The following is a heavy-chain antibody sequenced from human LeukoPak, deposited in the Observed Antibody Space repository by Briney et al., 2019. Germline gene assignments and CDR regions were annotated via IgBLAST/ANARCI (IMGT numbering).Heavy chain of an antibody. V-gene: IGHV1-2*02. J-gene: IGHJ4*02. CDR1: TYTFTDYC. Sequence: ASVKVSCKASTYTFTDYCIHWVRQAPGQGLEWMGWMNPSGGATTYAQKFQGRVTMTRDTSISTAYMELSRLRSDDTAVYYCERHSGLSNIVDYWGQGTLVAVSS. CDR3: ERHSGLSNIVDY. CDR2: MNPSGGAT. D-gene: IGHD3-3*02.